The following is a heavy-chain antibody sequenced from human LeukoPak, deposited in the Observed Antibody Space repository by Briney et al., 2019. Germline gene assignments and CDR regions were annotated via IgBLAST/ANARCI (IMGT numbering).Heavy chain of an antibody. J-gene: IGHJ4*02. CDR2: IYYIGST. CDR3: ARRTTGLFDY. V-gene: IGHV4-59*08. Sequence: PSETLSLTCTVSGDSMSHYYWSWIRQAPGKGLECLGYIYYIGSTTYSPSLKSRVTISVDTSKSLFSLNLTSGTAADTGVYYCARRTTGLFDYWGLGTLVTVSS. CDR1: GDSMSHYY. D-gene: IGHD4-17*01.